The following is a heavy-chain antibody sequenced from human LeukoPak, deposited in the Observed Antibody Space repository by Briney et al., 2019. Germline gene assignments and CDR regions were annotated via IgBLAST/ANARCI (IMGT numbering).Heavy chain of an antibody. J-gene: IGHJ6*03. V-gene: IGHV4-61*02. CDR1: GGSISSGSYY. CDR3: ARVGYDILTGPYYYYMDV. CDR2: IYTSGST. Sequence: SQTLSLTCTVSGGSISSGSYYWSWIRQPAGKGLEWIGRIYTSGSTNYNPSLKSRVTISVDTPKSQFSLKLSSVTAADTAVYYCARVGYDILTGPYYYYMDVWGKGTTVTVSS. D-gene: IGHD3-9*01.